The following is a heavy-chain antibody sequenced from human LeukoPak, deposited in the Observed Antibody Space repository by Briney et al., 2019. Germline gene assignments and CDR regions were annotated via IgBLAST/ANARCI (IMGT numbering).Heavy chain of an antibody. CDR2: IRAYNGNT. CDR1: GYTFTSYG. Sequence: GASVKVSCKASGYTFTSYGISWVRQTPGQGLEWMWWIRAYNGNTNYAQKLQGRVTMTTDTSTSTAYMELRSLRSDDTAIYYCAREMTSPNYYYGMDVWGQGTTVTVSS. CDR3: AREMTSPNYYYGMDV. J-gene: IGHJ6*02. D-gene: IGHD6-6*01. V-gene: IGHV1-18*01.